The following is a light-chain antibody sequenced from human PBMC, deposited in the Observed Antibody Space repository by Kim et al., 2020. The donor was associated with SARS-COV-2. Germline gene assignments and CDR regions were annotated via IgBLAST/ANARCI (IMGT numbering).Light chain of an antibody. Sequence: QSVSIPCTETSRDVGAYNYVSWYQQHPGKAPKLMIYEFTKRPSGVPVRFSGSKSGNTASLTVSGLQADDEAHYYCSSYAGNSNNYVFGTGTKVTVL. CDR1: SRDVGAYNY. CDR2: EFT. CDR3: SSYAGNSNNYV. V-gene: IGLV2-8*01. J-gene: IGLJ1*01.